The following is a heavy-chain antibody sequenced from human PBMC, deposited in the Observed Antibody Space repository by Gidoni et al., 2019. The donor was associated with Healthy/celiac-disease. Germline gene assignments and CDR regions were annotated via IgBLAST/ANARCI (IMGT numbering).Heavy chain of an antibody. CDR3: ARDRRYYGSGRPYGMDV. Sequence: EVQLVESGGGLVQPGGSLRLSCAASGFPFSSYDMHGVRQATGKGLEWVSAIGTAGDTYYPGSVKGRFTISRENAKNSLYLQMNSLRAGDTAVYYCARDRRYYGSGRPYGMDVWGQGTTVTVSS. V-gene: IGHV3-13*04. J-gene: IGHJ6*02. CDR1: GFPFSSYD. CDR2: IGTAGDT. D-gene: IGHD3-10*01.